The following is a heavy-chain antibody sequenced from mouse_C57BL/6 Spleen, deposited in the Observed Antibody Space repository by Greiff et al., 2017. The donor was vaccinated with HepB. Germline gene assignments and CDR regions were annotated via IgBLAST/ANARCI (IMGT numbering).Heavy chain of an antibody. D-gene: IGHD2-10*01. V-gene: IGHV5-17*01. J-gene: IGHJ4*01. Sequence: EVKLMESGGGLVKPGGSLKLSCAASGFTFSDYGMHWVRQAPEKGLEWVAYISSGSSTIYYADTVKGRFTISRDNAKNTLFLQMTSLRSEDTAMYYCARPRTYYGNYDAMDYWGQGTSVTVSS. CDR2: ISSGSSTI. CDR3: ARPRTYYGNYDAMDY. CDR1: GFTFSDYG.